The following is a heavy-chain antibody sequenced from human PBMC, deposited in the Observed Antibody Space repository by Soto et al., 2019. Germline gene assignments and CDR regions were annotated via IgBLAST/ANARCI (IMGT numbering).Heavy chain of an antibody. V-gene: IGHV4-4*07. CDR3: ARESGDNWTYEVD. D-gene: IGHD1-7*01. J-gene: IGHJ4*02. Sequence: QVQVKESGPGLVKPSETLSLTCTVSGGSITDYSWSCIRQSAGKGLEWLGRISINGNSHYHPSLRSRVTMSIETSKNQFSLNLRSVTAADTAVYYCARESGDNWTYEVDWGQGTLVTVSS. CDR2: ISINGNS. CDR1: GGSITDYS.